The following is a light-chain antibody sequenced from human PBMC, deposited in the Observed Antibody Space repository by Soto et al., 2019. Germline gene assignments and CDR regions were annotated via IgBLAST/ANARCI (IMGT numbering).Light chain of an antibody. CDR1: QSVSDW. J-gene: IGKJ1*01. V-gene: IGKV1-5*03. Sequence: DIQMTQSPSTLSASVGDRVTITCRASQSVSDWLAWYQQKPGKAPTLLIYKASTLDSGVPSRFSGSGSGTEFTLTINKLQPDDFPTYFCQQYDSYSRTFGRGTKVDI. CDR3: QQYDSYSRT. CDR2: KAS.